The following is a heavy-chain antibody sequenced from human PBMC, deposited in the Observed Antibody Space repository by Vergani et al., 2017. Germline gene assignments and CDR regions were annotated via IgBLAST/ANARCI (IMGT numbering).Heavy chain of an antibody. CDR2: ISSGSSYI. Sequence: EVQLVESGGGLVKPGGSLRLSCAASGFTFSSYSMNWVRQAPGKGLEWVSSISSGSSYIYYADSVKGRFTISRDNAKNSLYLQMNSLRAEDTAVYYCARWGGAVAGTYYYGMDVWGQGTTVTVSS. D-gene: IGHD6-19*01. V-gene: IGHV3-21*01. CDR3: ARWGGAVAGTYYYGMDV. CDR1: GFTFSSYS. J-gene: IGHJ6*02.